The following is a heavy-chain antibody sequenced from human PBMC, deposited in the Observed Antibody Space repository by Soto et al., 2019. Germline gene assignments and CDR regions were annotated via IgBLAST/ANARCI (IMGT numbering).Heavy chain of an antibody. J-gene: IGHJ3*02. V-gene: IGHV4-34*01. D-gene: IGHD1-7*01. CDR3: ARGLTWNSVRPAFDI. Sequence: QVQLQQWGAGLLKPSKTLSLTCAVYGGSFSGYYWSWIRQPPGKGLEWIGEINHSGSTNYNPSLKSRVTISVDTSKNQFSLKLSSVTAADTAVYYCARGLTWNSVRPAFDIWGQGTMVTVSS. CDR2: INHSGST. CDR1: GGSFSGYY.